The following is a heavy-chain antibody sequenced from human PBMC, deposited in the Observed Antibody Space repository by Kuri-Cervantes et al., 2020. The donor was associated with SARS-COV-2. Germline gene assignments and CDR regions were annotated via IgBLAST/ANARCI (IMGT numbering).Heavy chain of an antibody. CDR3: AKVETANLDY. D-gene: IGHD3-3*01. CDR1: GFTFSNYW. V-gene: IGHV3-30*02. Sequence: GESLKISCSASGFTFSNYWMTWVRQAPGKGLGWVGFVRRDGSNDYYADSVSGRFTISRDNSKNLLYLEMNTLRPEDTAVYYCAKVETANLDYWGQGTLVTVSS. J-gene: IGHJ4*02. CDR2: VRRDGSND.